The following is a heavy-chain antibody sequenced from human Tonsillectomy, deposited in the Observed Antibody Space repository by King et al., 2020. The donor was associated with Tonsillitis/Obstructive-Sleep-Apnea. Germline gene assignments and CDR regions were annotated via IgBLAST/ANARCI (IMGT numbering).Heavy chain of an antibody. CDR3: ARDSMGHYFDSSTYYTVDY. J-gene: IGHJ4*02. Sequence: QLQLVQSGGEVKKPGASVKVSCKASGYTFTSYGISWVRQAPGQGLEWMGWISAYNGHTNCAQKFQGRVTMTTDTSTSTAYMELRSLRSDDTAVYYCARDSMGHYFDSSTYYTVDYWGKGTLLTVSS. V-gene: IGHV1-18*01. D-gene: IGHD3-22*01. CDR2: ISAYNGHT. CDR1: GYTFTSYG.